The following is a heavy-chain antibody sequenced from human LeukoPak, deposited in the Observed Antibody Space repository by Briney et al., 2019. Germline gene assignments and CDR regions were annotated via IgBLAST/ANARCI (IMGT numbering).Heavy chain of an antibody. CDR3: ARAWVYSNFGNWFDP. D-gene: IGHD4-11*01. CDR2: IYYSGST. V-gene: IGHV4-39*01. CDR1: GGSISSTSYY. Sequence: PSETLSLTCIVSGGSISSTSYYWGWIRQSPGKGLEWIGGIYYSGSTYYNPSLKSRVTISVDTSKNQFSLKLSSVTAADTAVYYCARAWVYSNFGNWFDPWGQGTLVTVSS. J-gene: IGHJ5*02.